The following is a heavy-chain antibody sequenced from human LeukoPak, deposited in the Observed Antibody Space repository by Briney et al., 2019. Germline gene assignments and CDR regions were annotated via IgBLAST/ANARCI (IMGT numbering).Heavy chain of an antibody. CDR3: ARGDPGLYYYYGMDV. J-gene: IGHJ6*02. Sequence: PSETLSLTCTLSGGSISSDYWSWIRQPAGKGLEWIGRFYPSGTIEYNSSLKSRVTMSVGPSKNQSSLKLTSVTAAGTAVYYCARGDPGLYYYYGMDVWGPGTTVTVSS. CDR1: GGSISSDY. CDR2: FYPSGTI. D-gene: IGHD2-21*01. V-gene: IGHV4-4*07.